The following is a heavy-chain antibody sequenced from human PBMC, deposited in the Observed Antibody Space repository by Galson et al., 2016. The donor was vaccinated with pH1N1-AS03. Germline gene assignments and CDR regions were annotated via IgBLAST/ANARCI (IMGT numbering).Heavy chain of an antibody. CDR1: GFTFRTFG. J-gene: IGHJ4*02. CDR2: IWNDGSLK. D-gene: IGHD1-26*01. V-gene: IGHV3-33*06. Sequence: SLRLSCAASGFTFRTFGMHWVRQAPGKGLEWVAVIWNDGSLKKYGDSVKGRFTISRDNSKNTLYLQMNSLRAEDTAVYYCAKDIIIVGASLTGGYFDYWGQGTLVTVSS. CDR3: AKDIIIVGASLTGGYFDY.